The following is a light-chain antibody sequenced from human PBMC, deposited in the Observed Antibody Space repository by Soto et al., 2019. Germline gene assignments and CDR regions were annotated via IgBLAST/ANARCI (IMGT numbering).Light chain of an antibody. CDR3: QSYDSSLSGLYV. CDR1: SSNIGAGYD. V-gene: IGLV1-40*01. Sequence: QSVLTQPPSVSGAPGQRVTISCTGSSSNIGAGYDVHWYQQLPGTAPKLLIYGNSNRPSGVPDRFSGSKSGTSASLAITGLRAEDEADYSCQSYDSSLSGLYVFGPGTKLTVL. CDR2: GNS. J-gene: IGLJ1*01.